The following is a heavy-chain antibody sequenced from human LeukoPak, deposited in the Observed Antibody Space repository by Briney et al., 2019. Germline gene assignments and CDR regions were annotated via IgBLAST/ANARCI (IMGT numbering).Heavy chain of an antibody. CDR1: GFTFSGFA. D-gene: IGHD2-2*01. CDR3: TRLMRYCSSTSCDPRDY. V-gene: IGHV3-73*01. J-gene: IGHJ4*02. Sequence: GGSLRLSCAASGFTFSGFAIHWARQASGKGLEWIGHIRSKPNSYATAYAESVKGRFTISRDDSKNTAYLQMNSLKIEDTAVYYCTRLMRYCSSTSCDPRDYWGQGTLVTVSS. CDR2: IRSKPNSYAT.